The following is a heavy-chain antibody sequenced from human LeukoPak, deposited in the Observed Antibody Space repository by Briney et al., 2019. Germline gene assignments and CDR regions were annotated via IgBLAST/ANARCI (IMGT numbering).Heavy chain of an antibody. D-gene: IGHD6-19*01. J-gene: IGHJ5*02. V-gene: IGHV3-7*01. CDR1: GFTFSSYC. CDR2: IKQDGSEK. Sequence: GRSLRLSCAASGFTFSSYCMNWVRQAPGKGLEWVANIKQDGSEKYYVDSVEGRFTISRDNAKNSLYLQMNSPRAEDTAVYYCARVVEQWLVNWFDPWGQGTLVTVSS. CDR3: ARVVEQWLVNWFDP.